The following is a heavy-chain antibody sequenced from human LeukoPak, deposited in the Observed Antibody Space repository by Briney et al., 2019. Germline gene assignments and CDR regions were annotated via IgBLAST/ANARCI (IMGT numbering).Heavy chain of an antibody. CDR1: GFTFSSCA. Sequence: GGSLRLSCAASGFTFSSCAMSWVRQAPGKGLEWVSAISGSGGSTYYADSVKGRFTISRDNSKNTLYLQMNSLRAEDTAVYYCAKLTTVTTLNYWGQGTLVTVSS. CDR2: ISGSGGST. D-gene: IGHD4-17*01. V-gene: IGHV3-23*01. J-gene: IGHJ4*02. CDR3: AKLTTVTTLNY.